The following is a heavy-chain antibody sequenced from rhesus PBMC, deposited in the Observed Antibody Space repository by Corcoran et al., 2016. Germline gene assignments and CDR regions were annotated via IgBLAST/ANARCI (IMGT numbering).Heavy chain of an antibody. J-gene: IGHJ4*01. V-gene: IGHV3-201*01. D-gene: IGHD6-25*01. Sequence: EVQLVESGGGVVQPGGSLRLSCAASGFTFDDYDMHWVRQAQGKGLGWVFGISWSGCSTYYEDSVKGQFTISRDNAKNSLYLQMGSLRAEDTALYYCARESFPGIAAAGNFDYWGQGVLVTVSS. CDR1: GFTFDDYD. CDR3: ARESFPGIAAAGNFDY. CDR2: ISWSGCST.